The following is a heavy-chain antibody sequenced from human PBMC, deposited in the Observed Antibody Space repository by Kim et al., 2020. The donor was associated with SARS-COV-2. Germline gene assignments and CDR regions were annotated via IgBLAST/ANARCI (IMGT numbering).Heavy chain of an antibody. Sequence: SETLSLTCAIYRGSLSGYFWSWIRQSPGKGLEWIGEINHSGTTNYDPSLNSRVTMSLDTSKNQISLQRTSVTAAASAAYSCPRPFFGKISSSSHLAVWG. CDR2: INHSGTT. V-gene: IGHV4-34*01. J-gene: IGHJ6*03. CDR1: RGSLSGYF. D-gene: IGHD3-3*01. CDR3: PRPFFGKISSSSHLAV.